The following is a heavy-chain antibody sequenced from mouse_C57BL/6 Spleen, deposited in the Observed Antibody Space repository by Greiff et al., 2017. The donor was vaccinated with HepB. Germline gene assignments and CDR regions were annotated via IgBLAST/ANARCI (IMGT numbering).Heavy chain of an antibody. CDR2: IDPSDSYT. Sequence: VQLQQPGAELVKPGASVKLSCKASGYTFTSYWMQWVKQRPGQGLEWIGEIDPSDSYTNYNQKFKGKATLTVDTSSSTAYMQLSSLTSEDSAVYYCASGTTVVATDFDYWGQGTTLTGSS. CDR3: ASGTTVVATDFDY. CDR1: GYTFTSYW. V-gene: IGHV1-50*01. D-gene: IGHD1-1*01. J-gene: IGHJ2*01.